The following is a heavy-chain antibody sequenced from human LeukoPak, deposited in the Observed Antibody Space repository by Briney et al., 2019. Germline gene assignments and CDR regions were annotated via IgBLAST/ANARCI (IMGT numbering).Heavy chain of an antibody. CDR2: ISPFNGQT. V-gene: IGHV1-18*01. CDR3: ARTWDYNPRGRFDD. Sequence: ASVKVSCKASGYHFVNYAITWVRQAPGQGLEWMGWISPFNGQTNYAQNVQGRVTMTIDTSTSTAYMELRSLRSDDTAVYYCARTWDYNPRGRFDDWGQGTWVTVSS. J-gene: IGHJ4*02. CDR1: GYHFVNYA. D-gene: IGHD4/OR15-4a*01.